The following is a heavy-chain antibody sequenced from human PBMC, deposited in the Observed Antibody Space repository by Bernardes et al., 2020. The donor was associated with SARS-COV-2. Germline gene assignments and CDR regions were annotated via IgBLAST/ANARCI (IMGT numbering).Heavy chain of an antibody. CDR3: ARESDWNYVFDY. J-gene: IGHJ4*02. Sequence: WVRQAPGKGLEWISSISTSSSYISYSDSVKGRFTISRDNAKNSLYLQMNSLRAEDTAVYFCARESDWNYVFDYWGQGTLVTVSS. CDR2: ISTSSSYI. D-gene: IGHD1-7*01. V-gene: IGHV3-21*01.